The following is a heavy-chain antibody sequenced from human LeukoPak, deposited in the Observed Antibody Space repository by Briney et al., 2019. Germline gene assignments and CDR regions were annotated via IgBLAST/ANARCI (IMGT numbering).Heavy chain of an antibody. V-gene: IGHV4-39*07. Sequence: SSETLSLTCTVSGGSISSSSYYWGWIRQPPGKGLEWTGSIYYSGSTYYNPSLKSRVTISVDTSKNQFSLKLSSVTAADTAVYYCAIAFRYCSGGSCYGIFDYWGQGTLVTVSS. CDR3: AIAFRYCSGGSCYGIFDY. CDR1: GGSISSSSYY. D-gene: IGHD2-15*01. CDR2: IYYSGST. J-gene: IGHJ4*02.